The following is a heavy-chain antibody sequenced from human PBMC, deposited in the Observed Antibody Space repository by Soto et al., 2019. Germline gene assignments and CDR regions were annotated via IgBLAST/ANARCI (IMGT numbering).Heavy chain of an antibody. Sequence: PSVKVSCKASGYTFTGYYMHWVRQAPGQGLEWMGWINPNSGGTNYAQKFQGWVTMTRDTSISTAYMELSRLRSDDTAVYYCARVSKGAGWYFDYWGQGTLVTVSS. D-gene: IGHD1-26*01. J-gene: IGHJ4*02. CDR1: GYTFTGYY. V-gene: IGHV1-2*04. CDR3: ARVSKGAGWYFDY. CDR2: INPNSGGT.